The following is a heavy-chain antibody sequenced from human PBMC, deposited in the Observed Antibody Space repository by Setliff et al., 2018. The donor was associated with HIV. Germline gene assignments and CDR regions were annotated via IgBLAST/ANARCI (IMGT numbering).Heavy chain of an antibody. CDR2: IKPDGSSK. CDR1: GFTFSTFW. Sequence: GGSLRLSCAASGFTFSTFWMGWVRQAPGKGREWVAHIKPDGSSKKYVDSVKGRFTISRDNAKDSLYLQMHSLRAEDTAVYYCVRWGLPYGINAWGQGTLVTVSS. D-gene: IGHD3-16*01. V-gene: IGHV3-7*01. CDR3: VRWGLPYGINA. J-gene: IGHJ4*02.